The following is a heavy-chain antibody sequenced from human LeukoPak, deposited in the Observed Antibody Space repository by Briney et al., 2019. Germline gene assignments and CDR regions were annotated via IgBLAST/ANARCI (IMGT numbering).Heavy chain of an antibody. CDR3: ALWDDGSTSIDY. Sequence: PSETLSLTCAASGYSISRGHDWAWIRPPPGKGREGVAAIYDSGSNYYKPSLKPRLTISMDTSKNHFSLRLTSVTAADTAVYYCALWDDGSTSIDYWGQGTLVTVSS. J-gene: IGHJ4*02. V-gene: IGHV4-38-2*01. CDR2: IYDSGSN. CDR1: GYSISRGHD. D-gene: IGHD2-15*01.